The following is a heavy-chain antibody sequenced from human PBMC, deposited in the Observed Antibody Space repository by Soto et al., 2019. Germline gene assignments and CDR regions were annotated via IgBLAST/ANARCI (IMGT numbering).Heavy chain of an antibody. D-gene: IGHD3-10*01. Sequence: EGQLLESGGGLVQPGGSLRLSCAASGFTFSSNAMSWVRQAPGKGLEWVSAISGSGGSTYYADSVKGRFTISRDNSKNTLYLPMNSLRAEDTAVYYCAKDVITMVRGVSAHWGQGTLVTVSS. CDR2: ISGSGGST. J-gene: IGHJ4*02. V-gene: IGHV3-23*01. CDR3: AKDVITMVRGVSAH. CDR1: GFTFSSNA.